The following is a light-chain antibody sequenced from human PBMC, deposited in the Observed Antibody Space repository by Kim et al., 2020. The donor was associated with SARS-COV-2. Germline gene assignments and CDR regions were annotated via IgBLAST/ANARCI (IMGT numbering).Light chain of an antibody. V-gene: IGKV1-16*01. CDR1: RDITNY. CDR2: AAS. Sequence: DIQMTQSPSSLSASVGDRVTITCRASRDITNYVAWFQQTPGKAPKCLIYAASTLASGVPSRFTGSGSGTDFTLTITSLQPEDSATYYCQHYHTYPYIFGQGTNLEI. CDR3: QHYHTYPYI. J-gene: IGKJ2*01.